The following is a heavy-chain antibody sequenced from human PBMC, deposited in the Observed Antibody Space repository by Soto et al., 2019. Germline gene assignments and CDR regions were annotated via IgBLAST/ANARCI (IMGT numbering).Heavy chain of an antibody. D-gene: IGHD5-18*01. CDR1: GRSIRNYY. V-gene: IGHV4-59*01. Sequence: SETLSLTCPVSGRSIRNYYWSWIRQPPGTGLEWIGHIFYSGSTNYNPALKSRVTISVDTSKSQFSLKLSSVTAADTAVYYCAKDSGYNYGYFRWFDPWGQGTLVT. CDR2: IFYSGST. J-gene: IGHJ5*02. CDR3: AKDSGYNYGYFRWFDP.